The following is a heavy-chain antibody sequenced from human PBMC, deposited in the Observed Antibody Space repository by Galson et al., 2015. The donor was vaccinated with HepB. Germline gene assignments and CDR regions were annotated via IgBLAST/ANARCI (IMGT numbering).Heavy chain of an antibody. CDR1: GFTFSNYA. CDR2: ISGGGGTT. Sequence: SLRLSCAASGFTFSNYAMNWVRQAPGKGLEWVSAISGGGGTTDYTDSVKGRFTISRDNSKNTLYLQMNSLRAEDTAVYYCAKRGGDFWSAYFSGYFDYWGQGTLVTVSS. CDR3: AKRGGDFWSAYFSGYFDY. V-gene: IGHV3-23*01. J-gene: IGHJ4*02. D-gene: IGHD3-3*01.